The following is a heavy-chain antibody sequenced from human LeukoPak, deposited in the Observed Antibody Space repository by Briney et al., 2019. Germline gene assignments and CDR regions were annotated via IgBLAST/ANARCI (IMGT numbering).Heavy chain of an antibody. CDR2: ISGSGGST. J-gene: IGHJ4*02. V-gene: IGHV3-23*01. Sequence: HSGGSLRLSCAASGFTFSSYGMSWVRQAPGKGLEWVSAISGSGGSTYYADSVKGRFTISRDNSKNTLYLQMNSLRAEDTAVYYCAKTYYDSSGYYYDDPLDYWGQGTLVTVSS. D-gene: IGHD3-22*01. CDR3: AKTYYDSSGYYYDDPLDY. CDR1: GFTFSSYG.